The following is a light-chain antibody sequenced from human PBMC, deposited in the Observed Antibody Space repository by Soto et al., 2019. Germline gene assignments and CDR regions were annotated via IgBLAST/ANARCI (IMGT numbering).Light chain of an antibody. CDR2: GAS. V-gene: IGKV3-15*01. Sequence: EIVMTQSPATLSVSPGERATLSCRASQSVNSNLVWYQQKPGQAPRLLIYGASTRAIGIPGRFSGSGYGTEFTLTISSLQSEDFAVYYCQQYNNWLWTFGQGTMVEIK. J-gene: IGKJ1*01. CDR3: QQYNNWLWT. CDR1: QSVNSN.